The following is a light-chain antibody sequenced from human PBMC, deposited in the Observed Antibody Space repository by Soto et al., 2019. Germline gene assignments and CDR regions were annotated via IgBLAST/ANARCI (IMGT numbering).Light chain of an antibody. CDR2: DVS. J-gene: IGLJ1*01. Sequence: QSALTQPASVSGSPGQSITLSCTGTSSDVGGYNYVSWYQHHPGKAPKLIIFDVSNRPSGISNRFSGSKSGNTASLTISGLQAEDEADYYCISYTSSSPYVFGTGTKVTVL. CDR3: ISYTSSSPYV. V-gene: IGLV2-14*03. CDR1: SSDVGGYNY.